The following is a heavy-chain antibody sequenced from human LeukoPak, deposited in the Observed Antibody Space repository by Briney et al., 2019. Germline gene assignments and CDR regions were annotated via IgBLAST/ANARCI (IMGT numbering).Heavy chain of an antibody. D-gene: IGHD3-22*01. Sequence: ASVKVSCKASGSTFAGYYVHWVRQAPGQGLEWMGWINPSSGSTNYVQKFQGRLTMTRDTSISTAYMDLSSLRSDDTAVYYCARDHGPYYDIPLHYWGQGNLVTVSS. CDR3: ARDHGPYYDIPLHY. V-gene: IGHV1-2*02. CDR1: GSTFAGYY. CDR2: INPSSGST. J-gene: IGHJ4*02.